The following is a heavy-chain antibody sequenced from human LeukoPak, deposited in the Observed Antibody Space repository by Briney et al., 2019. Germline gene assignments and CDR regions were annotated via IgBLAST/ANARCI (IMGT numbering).Heavy chain of an antibody. CDR3: TNRVPDYSASSGSYSYYFDD. V-gene: IGHV3-49*04. CDR2: IRSKANGETR. CDR1: GFTFSTYS. Sequence: GGSLRLSCAASGFTFSTYSMNWVRQAPGKGLEWVGFIRSKANGETRQYAASVKGRFTISRDDSKSTTYLEMSSLKTEDTAVYYCTNRVPDYSASSGSYSYYFDDWGQGTLVTVSS. J-gene: IGHJ4*02. D-gene: IGHD3-10*01.